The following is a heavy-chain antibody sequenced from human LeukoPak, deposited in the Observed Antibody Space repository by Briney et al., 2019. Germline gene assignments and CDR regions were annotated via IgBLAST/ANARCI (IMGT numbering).Heavy chain of an antibody. J-gene: IGHJ5*02. CDR3: ARVVCRSTSVYSWYRGCWFDP. CDR1: GGSFSGYY. CDR2: INHSGST. Sequence: PSETLSLTCAVYGGSFSGYYWSWIRQPPGKGLEWIGEINHSGSTNYNPSLKSRVTISVDTSKNQFSLKLSSVTAADTAVYYCARVVCRSTSVYSWYRGCWFDPWGQGTLVTVSS. V-gene: IGHV4-34*01. D-gene: IGHD6-13*01.